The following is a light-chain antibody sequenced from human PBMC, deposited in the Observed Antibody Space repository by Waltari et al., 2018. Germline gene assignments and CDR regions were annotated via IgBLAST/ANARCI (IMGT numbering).Light chain of an antibody. CDR2: DAS. J-gene: IGKJ2*01. CDR3: QQYDNLPCLT. Sequence: DIVMTQSPLSLPVTPGAPASISCRSTQSLLHSNGYNYLDWYLQKPGQSPQLLIYDASNLETGVPSRFSGSGSGTDFTFTISSLQPEDIATYYCQQYDNLPCLTFGQGTKLEIK. V-gene: IGKV2-28*01. CDR1: QSLLHSNGYNY.